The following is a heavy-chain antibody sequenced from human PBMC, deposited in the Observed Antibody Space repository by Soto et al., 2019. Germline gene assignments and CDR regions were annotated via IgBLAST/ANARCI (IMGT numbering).Heavy chain of an antibody. D-gene: IGHD5-12*01. J-gene: IGHJ5*02. CDR3: ARDGDIVATYNWFDP. V-gene: IGHV1-69*13. CDR2: IIPIFGTA. CDR1: GGTFSSYA. Sequence: SVKVSCKASGGTFSSYAISWVRQAPGQGLEWMGGIIPIFGTANYAQKFQGRVTITADESTSTAYMELSSLRSEDTAVYYCARDGDIVATYNWFDPWGQGTLVTVSS.